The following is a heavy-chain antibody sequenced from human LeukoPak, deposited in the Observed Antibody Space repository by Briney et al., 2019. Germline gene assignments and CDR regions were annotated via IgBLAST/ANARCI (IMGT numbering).Heavy chain of an antibody. Sequence: GSLRLSCAASGFTFSNAWMSWVRQAPGKGLEWVGRIKSKTDGGTTDYAAPVKGRFTISRDDSKNTLYLQMNSLRAEDTAVYYCAKEVVVVITTPTEAGFDYWGQGTLVTVSS. CDR3: AKEVVVVITTPTEAGFDY. CDR2: IKSKTDGGTT. V-gene: IGHV3-15*01. CDR1: GFTFSNAW. D-gene: IGHD3-22*01. J-gene: IGHJ4*02.